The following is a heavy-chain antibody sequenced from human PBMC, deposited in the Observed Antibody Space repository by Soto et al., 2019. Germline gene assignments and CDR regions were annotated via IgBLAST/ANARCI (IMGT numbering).Heavy chain of an antibody. J-gene: IGHJ6*02. CDR1: GLTFSSYS. CDR2: ISSSSSTI. D-gene: IGHD3-10*01. V-gene: IGHV3-48*01. CDR3: AFGEESRYYYYGMDV. Sequence: EVQLVESGGGLVQRGGSLRLSCAASGLTFSSYSMNWVRQAPGKGREWVSYISSSSSTIYYADSVKGRFTISRDNAKNSLYLQMNSLRAEDTAAYYCAFGEESRYYYYGMDVWGQGTTVTVSS.